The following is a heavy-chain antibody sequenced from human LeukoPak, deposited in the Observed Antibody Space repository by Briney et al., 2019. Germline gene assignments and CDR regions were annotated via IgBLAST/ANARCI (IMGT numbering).Heavy chain of an antibody. V-gene: IGHV3-30*02. Sequence: GGSLRLSCAASGFTFSSYGMHWVRQAPGKGLEWVAFIRYDGSNKYYADSVKGRFTISRDNSKNTLYLQMNSLRAEDTAVYYCAKETIFGVVFNYYYMDVWGKGTTVTVSS. D-gene: IGHD3-3*01. CDR2: IRYDGSNK. J-gene: IGHJ6*03. CDR3: AKETIFGVVFNYYYMDV. CDR1: GFTFSSYG.